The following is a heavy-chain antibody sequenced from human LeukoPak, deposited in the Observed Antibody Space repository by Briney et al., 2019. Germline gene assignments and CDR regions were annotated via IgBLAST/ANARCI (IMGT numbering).Heavy chain of an antibody. Sequence: PSETLSLTCTVSGGSISSGGYYWSWIRQHPGKGLEWIGYIYYSGGTYYNPSLKSRVTISVDTSRNQFSLKLSSVTAADTAVYYCARDSYSYGSRSLDYWGQGTLVTVSS. J-gene: IGHJ4*02. CDR3: ARDSYSYGSRSLDY. CDR1: GGSISSGGYY. CDR2: IYYSGGT. D-gene: IGHD5-18*01. V-gene: IGHV4-31*03.